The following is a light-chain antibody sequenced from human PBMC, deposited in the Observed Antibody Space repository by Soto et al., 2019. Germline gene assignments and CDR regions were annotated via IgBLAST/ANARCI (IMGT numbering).Light chain of an antibody. CDR3: CSFAGSNTLVV. V-gene: IGLV2-23*02. Sequence: QSVLTQPASVSGSPGQSITISCTGTRNDVGIYNLVSWYQQHPDRAPKLIIYEVNKRPSGISYRFSGAKSGNTASLTISGLQAEDEADYYCCSFAGSNTLVVFGGGTQLTVL. J-gene: IGLJ7*01. CDR2: EVN. CDR1: RNDVGIYNL.